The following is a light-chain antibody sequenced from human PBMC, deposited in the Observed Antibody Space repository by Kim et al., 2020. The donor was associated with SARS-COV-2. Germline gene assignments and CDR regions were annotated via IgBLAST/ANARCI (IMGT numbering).Light chain of an antibody. J-gene: IGKJ2*01. Sequence: VGERGTIPLRGSQGIGNYFNWYQEKTGKAPKLLVYAASYLESWVPSRLSGSGSWTDFTLPISSLQPEGFATYFRQQSYNTPPVTLGKGTGLEI. V-gene: IGKV1-39*01. CDR2: AAS. CDR3: QQSYNTPPVT. CDR1: QGIGNY.